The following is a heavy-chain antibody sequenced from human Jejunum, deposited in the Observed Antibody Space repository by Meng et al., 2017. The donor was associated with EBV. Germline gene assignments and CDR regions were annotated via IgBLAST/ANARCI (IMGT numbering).Heavy chain of an antibody. J-gene: IGHJ5*02. V-gene: IGHV7-4-1*02. CDR2: INTNTGYP. Sequence: QVQLVKLGSKLKKPWASVKVACKASGYTFTSSGINWVRQAPGQGLEWMGWINTNTGYPTYAQDFTGRFVFSLDTSVSTAYLQITSLSTEDNAVYYCARVRPGGGWFDPWGQGTLVTVSS. D-gene: IGHD2-8*02. CDR1: GYTFTSSG. CDR3: ARVRPGGGWFDP.